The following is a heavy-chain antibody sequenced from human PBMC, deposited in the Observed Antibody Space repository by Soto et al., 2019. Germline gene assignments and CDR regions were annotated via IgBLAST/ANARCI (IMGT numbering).Heavy chain of an antibody. V-gene: IGHV4-59*01. J-gene: IGHJ5*02. D-gene: IGHD3-10*01. CDR2: IYYSGST. Sequence: QVQLQESGPGLVKPSETLSLTCTVSGGSISSYYWSWIRQPPGKGLEWIGYIYYSGSTNYNPSLKSRVTISVDTSKNQFSLKLSSVTAADTAVYYCARARGAREVYNWFDPWGQGTLVTVSS. CDR1: GGSISSYY. CDR3: ARARGAREVYNWFDP.